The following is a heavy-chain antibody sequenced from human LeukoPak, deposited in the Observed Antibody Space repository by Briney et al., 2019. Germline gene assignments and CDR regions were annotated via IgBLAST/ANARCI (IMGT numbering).Heavy chain of an antibody. V-gene: IGHV4-34*01. CDR2: INHSGGT. Sequence: SETLSLTCAVYGGSFSSYYWSWIRQPPGKGLEWIGEINHSGGTNYNPSLKSRVTISVDTSKNQFSLKLSSVTAADTAVYYCARDHCSGGSCFNWFDPWGQGTLVTVSS. J-gene: IGHJ5*02. CDR1: GGSFSSYY. CDR3: ARDHCSGGSCFNWFDP. D-gene: IGHD2-15*01.